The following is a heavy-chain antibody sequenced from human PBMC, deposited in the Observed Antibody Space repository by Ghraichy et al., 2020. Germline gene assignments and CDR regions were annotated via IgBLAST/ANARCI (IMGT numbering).Heavy chain of an antibody. Sequence: GGSLRLSCAASGFTFSNAWMSWVRQAPGKGLEWVGRIKSKTDGGTTDYAAPVKGRFTISRDDSKNTLYLQMNSLKTEDTAVYYCTTVITRGYSTRRFYWYFDLWGRGTLVTVSS. CDR2: IKSKTDGGTT. CDR1: GFTFSNAW. V-gene: IGHV3-15*01. CDR3: TTVITRGYSTRRFYWYFDL. J-gene: IGHJ2*01. D-gene: IGHD3-3*01.